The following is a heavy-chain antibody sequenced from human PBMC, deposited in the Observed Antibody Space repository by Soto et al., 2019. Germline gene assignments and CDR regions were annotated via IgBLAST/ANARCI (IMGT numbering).Heavy chain of an antibody. CDR2: ISSSSSTI. V-gene: IGHV3-48*01. CDR3: ARAFLHRDLALGGDAFDI. CDR1: GFTFSSYS. D-gene: IGHD1-26*01. J-gene: IGHJ3*02. Sequence: EVQLVESGGGLVQPGGSLRLSCAASGFTFSSYSMNWVRQAPGKGLEWVSYISSSSSTIYYAASVKGRFTISRDNAKNSLDLQMNSLSAEDTAVYYCARAFLHRDLALGGDAFDIWGQGTMVTVSS.